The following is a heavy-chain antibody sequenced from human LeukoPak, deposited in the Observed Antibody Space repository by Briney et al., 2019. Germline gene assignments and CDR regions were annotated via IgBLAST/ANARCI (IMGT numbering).Heavy chain of an antibody. D-gene: IGHD6-19*01. Sequence: QSGGSLRLSCAASGFTFSSYGMHWVRQAPGKGLEWVAVIWYDGSNKYYADSVKGRFTISRDNSKNTLYLQMNSLRAEDTAVYYCARDRAGIAVAGPDYWGQGTLVTVSS. CDR1: GFTFSSYG. CDR3: ARDRAGIAVAGPDY. V-gene: IGHV3-33*01. CDR2: IWYDGSNK. J-gene: IGHJ4*02.